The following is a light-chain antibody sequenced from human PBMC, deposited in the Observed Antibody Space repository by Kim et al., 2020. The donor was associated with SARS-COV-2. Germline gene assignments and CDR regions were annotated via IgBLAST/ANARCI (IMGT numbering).Light chain of an antibody. V-gene: IGLV3-1*01. CDR1: KLGDKY. CDR2: QDS. Sequence: VPQGQTASITCSGDKLGDKYACWYQQKPGQSPVLVIYQDSKRPSGIPERFSGSNSGNTATLTISGTQAMDEADYYCQAWDSSTKVVFGGGTQLTVL. J-gene: IGLJ2*01. CDR3: QAWDSSTKVV.